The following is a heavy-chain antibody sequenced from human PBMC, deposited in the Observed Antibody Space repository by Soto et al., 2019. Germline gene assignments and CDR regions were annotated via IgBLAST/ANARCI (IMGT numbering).Heavy chain of an antibody. CDR3: ARCQADRQWLLSDY. J-gene: IGHJ4*02. Sequence: GESLKISCKGSGYSFTTYWIGWVRQMPGKGLEWMGIIYPGDSDTRYSPSFQGQVTISADKSISTAYLQWSSLKASDTAIYYCARCQADRQWLLSDYWGPGTLVTVSS. V-gene: IGHV5-51*01. D-gene: IGHD6-19*01. CDR2: IYPGDSDT. CDR1: GYSFTTYW.